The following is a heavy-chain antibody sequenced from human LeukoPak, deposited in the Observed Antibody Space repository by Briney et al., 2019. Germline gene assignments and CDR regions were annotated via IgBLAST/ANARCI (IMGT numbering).Heavy chain of an antibody. CDR3: AKRLSSTSCWGLDY. CDR2: ISGSGGST. D-gene: IGHD2-2*01. Sequence: PGGSLRLSCAASGFTFSSYALSWVRQAPGKGLEWVSAISGSGGSTYYADSVKGRFTISRDNSKNTLYLQMNSLRAEDTAVYYCAKRLSSTSCWGLDYWGQGTLVTVSS. CDR1: GFTFSSYA. V-gene: IGHV3-23*01. J-gene: IGHJ4*02.